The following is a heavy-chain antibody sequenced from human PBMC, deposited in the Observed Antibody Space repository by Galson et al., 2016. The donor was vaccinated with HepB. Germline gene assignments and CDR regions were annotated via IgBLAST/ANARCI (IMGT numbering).Heavy chain of an antibody. V-gene: IGHV4-34*01. D-gene: IGHD2-15*01. CDR2: IKSGGPT. CDR1: GGSFSGYY. J-gene: IGHJ5*01. CDR3: ARLGYCDGGRCYHTAFFDF. Sequence: SETLSLTCAVYGGSFSGYYWSWIRQPPGKGLEWIGEIKSGGPTKSNPSLRSRIALAIDTSKNQFSLALTSVTAADSAVYYCARLGYCDGGRCYHTAFFDFWGQGVLVTVSS.